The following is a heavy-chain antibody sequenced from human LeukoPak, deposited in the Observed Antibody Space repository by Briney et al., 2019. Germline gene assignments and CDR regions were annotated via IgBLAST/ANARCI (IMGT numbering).Heavy chain of an antibody. J-gene: IGHJ1*01. CDR3: AAGIGSRPEYFHY. Sequence: ATSLKVSCKASGFTFTSSVMQWVRQARGQRLEWIEWIVVGSGTTNYAQKSQERVTITRDKSTSTAYMELSSLRSEDTAVYYCAAGIGSRPEYFHYWGQGTLVTVCS. CDR1: GFTFTSSV. CDR2: IVVGSGTT. D-gene: IGHD1-26*01. V-gene: IGHV1-58*02.